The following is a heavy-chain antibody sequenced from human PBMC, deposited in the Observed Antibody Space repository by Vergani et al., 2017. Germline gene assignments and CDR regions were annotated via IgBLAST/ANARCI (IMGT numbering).Heavy chain of an antibody. Sequence: EVQLVESGGGLVQPGGSLRLSCAVSGFTVSSIYMSWVRQAPGKGLEWVSVINSGGSTYYADSVKGRFTISRDNSKNTLYLQMNSLRGEDTAVYYCARFGSSSWYGDYWGQGTLVTVSS. D-gene: IGHD6-13*01. CDR3: ARFGSSSWYGDY. V-gene: IGHV3-66*02. J-gene: IGHJ4*02. CDR2: INSGGST. CDR1: GFTVSSIY.